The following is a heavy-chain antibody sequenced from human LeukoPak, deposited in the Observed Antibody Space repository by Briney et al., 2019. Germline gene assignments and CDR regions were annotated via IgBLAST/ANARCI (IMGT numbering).Heavy chain of an antibody. CDR2: MNPNSGNT. CDR1: GYTFTSYD. V-gene: IGHV1-8*01. D-gene: IGHD3-10*01. Sequence: ASVKVSCKASGYTFTSYDINWVRQATGQGLELMGWMNPNSGNTGYAQKFQGRVTMTSNTSISTTYMELSSLRSEDTAVDYCARGTRRESPWLWFRELRSKWFAAWGQGTLVTVSS. J-gene: IGHJ5*02. CDR3: ARGTRRESPWLWFRELRSKWFAA.